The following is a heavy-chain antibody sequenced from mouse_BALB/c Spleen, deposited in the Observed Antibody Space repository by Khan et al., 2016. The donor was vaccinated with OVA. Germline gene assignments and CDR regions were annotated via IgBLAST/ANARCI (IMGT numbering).Heavy chain of an antibody. CDR3: ATSYYYGYYFDY. J-gene: IGHJ2*01. CDR1: GFTFSSYG. Sequence: EVQLQESGGGLVQPGGSRKLSCAASGFTFSSYGMHWVRQAPEKGLEWVAYISGDSSTIYYAATVKGRFTISRDTPKNTLFLQMTSLMSEDTAMYYCATSYYYGYYFDYWGPGTTLTVSS. V-gene: IGHV5-17*02. D-gene: IGHD1-1*01. CDR2: ISGDSSTI.